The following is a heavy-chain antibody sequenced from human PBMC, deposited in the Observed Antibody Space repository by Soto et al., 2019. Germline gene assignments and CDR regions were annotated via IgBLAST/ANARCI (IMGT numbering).Heavy chain of an antibody. CDR3: ATESPPYEWELLMDY. CDR2: ISYDGSNK. D-gene: IGHD1-26*01. V-gene: IGHV3-30*03. Sequence: HPGGSLRLPGAASGFTFSSYGMHWVRQAPATGLEGVAVISYDGSNKYYADSVKGRFTISRDNSKNTLYLQITRLRAVDTAVYYSATESPPYEWELLMDYWGQGTLVTVSS. CDR1: GFTFSSYG. J-gene: IGHJ4*01.